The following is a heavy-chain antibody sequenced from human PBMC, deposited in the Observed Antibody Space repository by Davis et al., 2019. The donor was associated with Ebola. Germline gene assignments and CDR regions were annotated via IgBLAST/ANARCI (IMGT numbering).Heavy chain of an antibody. D-gene: IGHD2-8*02. CDR1: GGSISSYY. V-gene: IGHV4-39*01. Sequence: SETLSLTCTVSGGSISSYYWGWIRQPPGKGLEWIGNIYSSGSTYYNPSLKSRVTISVDTSTNQFSLRMTSVTAADAAVYYCARTAKTSVSPLGLWYTCFDPWSQGTLVTVSS. CDR3: ARTAKTSVSPLGLWYTCFDP. J-gene: IGHJ5*02. CDR2: IYSSGST.